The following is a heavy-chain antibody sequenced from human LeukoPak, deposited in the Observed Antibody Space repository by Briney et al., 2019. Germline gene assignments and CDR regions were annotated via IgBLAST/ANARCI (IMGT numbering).Heavy chain of an antibody. J-gene: IGHJ4*02. D-gene: IGHD3-22*01. CDR3: AREYYFDNSGYYGVGDY. CDR1: GYTFTDYY. Sequence: ASVKVSCKASGYTFTDYYVHWVRQAPGQGLEWMGWINPNSGGTNYVQNFQGRVTMTRDTSISTAYMELSRLRSDDTAVYYCAREYYFDNSGYYGVGDYWGQGTLVTVSS. CDR2: INPNSGGT. V-gene: IGHV1-2*02.